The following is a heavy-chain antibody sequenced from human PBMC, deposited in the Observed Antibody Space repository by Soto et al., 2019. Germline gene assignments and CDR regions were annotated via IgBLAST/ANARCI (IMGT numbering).Heavy chain of an antibody. CDR1: GYTFSRNG. CDR3: RKDRDSNSWPSRDV. CDR2: ISPKSGNI. D-gene: IGHD3-22*01. J-gene: IGHJ6*02. Sequence: QVHLVQSGAEVKKPGAAVNVSCKTSGYTFSRNGISWVRQAPGQGLEWMGWISPKSGNIKYAQKFQGRVIMTTDTSTSTAYMELRSLRSDATAVYSCRKDRDSNSWPSRDVWGPGTTVTVSS. V-gene: IGHV1-18*01.